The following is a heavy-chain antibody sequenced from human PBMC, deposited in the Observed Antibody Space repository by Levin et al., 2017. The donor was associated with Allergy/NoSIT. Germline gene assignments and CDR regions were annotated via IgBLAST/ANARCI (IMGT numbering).Heavy chain of an antibody. CDR2: IWYDGSNK. CDR1: GFTFSSYG. Sequence: LSLTCAASGFTFSSYGMHWVRQAPGKGLEWVAVIWYDGSNKYYADSVKGRFTISRDNSKNTLYLQMNSLRAEDTAVYYCARAIRGMSLDYWGQGTLVTVSS. CDR3: ARAIRGMSLDY. D-gene: IGHD3-10*01. J-gene: IGHJ4*02. V-gene: IGHV3-33*01.